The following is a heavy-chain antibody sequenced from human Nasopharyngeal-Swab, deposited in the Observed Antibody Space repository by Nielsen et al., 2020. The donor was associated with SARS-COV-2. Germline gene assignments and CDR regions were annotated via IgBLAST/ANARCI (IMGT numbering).Heavy chain of an antibody. V-gene: IGHV4-59*01. Sequence: SETLSLTCTVSGGSISSYYWSWMRERRGKGLEWIGYIYYSGSTNYNPSLKSRVTISVDTSKNQFSLKLSSVTAADTAVYYCARGFDPWGQGTLVTVSS. CDR3: ARGFDP. J-gene: IGHJ5*02. CDR2: IYYSGST. CDR1: GGSISSYY.